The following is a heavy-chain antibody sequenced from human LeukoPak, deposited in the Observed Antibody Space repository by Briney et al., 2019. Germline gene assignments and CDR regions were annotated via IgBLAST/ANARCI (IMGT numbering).Heavy chain of an antibody. D-gene: IGHD6-19*01. CDR1: GGVFTTYA. CDR2: IDGDDGKT. V-gene: IGHV1-3*01. Sequence: ASVKVSCKASGGVFTTYAISWVRQAPGQRLEWMGCIDGDDGKTQYSQKFNGRVTITRDTSANTAYIEVSSLRSEDTAVYFCVRGGPNPSGWLLDNWGQGTLVTVSS. CDR3: VRGGPNPSGWLLDN. J-gene: IGHJ4*02.